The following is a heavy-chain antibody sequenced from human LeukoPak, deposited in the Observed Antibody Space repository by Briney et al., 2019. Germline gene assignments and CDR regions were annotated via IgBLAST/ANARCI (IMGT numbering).Heavy chain of an antibody. CDR1: GGSISSGDYY. CDR2: IYYSGST. Sequence: SETLSLTCTVSGGSISSGDYYWSWIRQPPGKGLEWIGYIYYSGSTSYNPSLKSRVTILVDTSKNQFSLKLSSVTAADTAVYYCARDHSVELERLGGAFDIWGQGTMVTVSS. CDR3: ARDHSVELERLGGAFDI. J-gene: IGHJ3*02. D-gene: IGHD1-1*01. V-gene: IGHV4-30-4*08.